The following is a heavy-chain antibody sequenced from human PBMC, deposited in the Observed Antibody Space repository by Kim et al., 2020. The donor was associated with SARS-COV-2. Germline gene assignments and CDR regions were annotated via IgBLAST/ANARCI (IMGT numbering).Heavy chain of an antibody. Sequence: TPSLKSRVTISVDTSKNQFSLKLSSVTAADTAVYYCATYLGYCSGGSCSYWGQGTLVTVSS. D-gene: IGHD2-15*01. V-gene: IGHV4-39*01. CDR3: ATYLGYCSGGSCSY. J-gene: IGHJ4*02.